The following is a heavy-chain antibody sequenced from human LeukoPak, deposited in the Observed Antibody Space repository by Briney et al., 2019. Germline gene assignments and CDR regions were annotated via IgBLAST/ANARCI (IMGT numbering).Heavy chain of an antibody. Sequence: GGSLRLSCAASGFTFSSYAMHGVRQAPGKGLEGVAVISYDGSNKYYADSVKGRFTISRDNSKNTLYLQMNSLRAEDTAVYYCATLDGEVHDYWGQGTLVTVSS. V-gene: IGHV3-30-3*01. D-gene: IGHD3-10*01. CDR1: GFTFSSYA. CDR3: ATLDGEVHDY. CDR2: ISYDGSNK. J-gene: IGHJ4*02.